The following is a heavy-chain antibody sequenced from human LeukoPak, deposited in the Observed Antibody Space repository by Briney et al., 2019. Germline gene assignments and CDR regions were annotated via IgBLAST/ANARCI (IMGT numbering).Heavy chain of an antibody. D-gene: IGHD4-17*01. CDR3: ARDTPSLRDAFDI. CDR1: GFTFSNYA. J-gene: IGHJ3*02. CDR2: ISSSSSYI. Sequence: GGSLRLSCAASGFTFSNYAMSWVRQAPGKGLEWVSSISSSSSYIYYADSVKGRFTISRDNAKNSLYLQMNSLRAEDTAVYYCARDTPSLRDAFDIWGQGTMVTVSS. V-gene: IGHV3-21*01.